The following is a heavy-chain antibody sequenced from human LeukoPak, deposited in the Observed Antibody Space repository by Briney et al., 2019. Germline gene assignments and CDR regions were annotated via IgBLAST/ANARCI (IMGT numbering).Heavy chain of an antibody. CDR3: ARPTYYDNSGYYY. V-gene: IGHV4-39*01. CDR1: GDSISRSNFY. D-gene: IGHD3-22*01. CDR2: VHYSGST. J-gene: IGHJ4*02. Sequence: PSETLSLTCTVSGDSISRSNFYWGWIRQPPGKGLEWVGSVHYSGSTYYNPSLKSRVTISVDTSKNQFSLRLTSVTAADTAVYYCARPTYYDNSGYYYWGQGTLVTVFS.